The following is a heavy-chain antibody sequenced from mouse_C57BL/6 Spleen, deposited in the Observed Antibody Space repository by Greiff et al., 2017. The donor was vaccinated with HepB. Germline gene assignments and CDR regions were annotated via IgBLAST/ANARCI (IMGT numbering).Heavy chain of an antibody. CDR1: GFTFSDYG. Sequence: EVHLVESGGGLVKPGGSLKLSCAASGFTFSDYGMHWVRQAPEKGLEWVAYISSGSSTIYYADTVKGRFTISRDKAKNTLFLQMTSLRSEDTAMYYCARPHDYDGDYWGQGTSVTVSS. CDR2: ISSGSSTI. V-gene: IGHV5-17*01. D-gene: IGHD2-4*01. CDR3: ARPHDYDGDY. J-gene: IGHJ4*01.